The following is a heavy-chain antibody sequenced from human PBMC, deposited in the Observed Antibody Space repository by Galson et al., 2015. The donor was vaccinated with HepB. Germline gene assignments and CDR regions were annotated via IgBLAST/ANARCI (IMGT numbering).Heavy chain of an antibody. J-gene: IGHJ5*02. CDR2: ISPYNGVT. CDR3: ARGALVGVAGGSQNNWFDP. Sequence: SVKVSCKASGYTSSTYSITWVRQAPGQGLEWMGWISPYNGVTEYARRYKGRVTMTTDTLTNTAYMELRSLRSDDTAVYYCARGALVGVAGGSQNNWFDPWGQGTLVTVSS. D-gene: IGHD2-15*01. V-gene: IGHV1-18*04. CDR1: GYTSSTYS.